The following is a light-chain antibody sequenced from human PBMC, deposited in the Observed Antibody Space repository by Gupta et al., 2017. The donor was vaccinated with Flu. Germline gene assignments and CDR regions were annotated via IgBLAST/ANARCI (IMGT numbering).Light chain of an antibody. CDR2: AAS. V-gene: IGKV1-39*01. Sequence: PSSLSASVGDRVTITCRASQSISNFLNWYQQKPGKAPKLLIYAASSLQSGVPSRFSGSGSGTDFTFTISSLQPEDFATYYCQQSYRTSQSFGQGTKVEMK. CDR1: QSISNF. J-gene: IGKJ1*01. CDR3: QQSYRTSQS.